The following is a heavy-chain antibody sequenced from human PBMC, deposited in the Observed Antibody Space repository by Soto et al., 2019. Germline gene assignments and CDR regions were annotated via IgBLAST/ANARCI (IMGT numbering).Heavy chain of an antibody. CDR3: ARDNPGSAGTYYGMDV. CDR2: ISSSSSYI. CDR1: GFTFSSYS. J-gene: IGHJ6*02. V-gene: IGHV3-21*01. Sequence: GGSLRLSCAASGFTFSSYSMNWVRQAPGKGLEWVSSISSSSSYIYYADSVKGRFTISRDNAKNSLYLQMNSLRAEDTAVYYCARDNPGSAGTYYGMDVWGQGTTVTVSS. D-gene: IGHD6-13*01.